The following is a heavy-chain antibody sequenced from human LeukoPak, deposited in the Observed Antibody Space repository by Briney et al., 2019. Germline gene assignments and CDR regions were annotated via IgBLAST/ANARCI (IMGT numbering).Heavy chain of an antibody. CDR2: IYYSGST. D-gene: IGHD4-11*01. Sequence: SETLSLTCTVSGGSISSGGYYWSWNRQHPGKGLEWIGYIYYSGSTYYNPSLKSRVTISVDTSKNHFSLKLSSVTAADTAVYYCARVGDSNYFDYWGQGTLVTVSS. CDR3: ARVGDSNYFDY. V-gene: IGHV4-31*03. CDR1: GGSISSGGYY. J-gene: IGHJ4*02.